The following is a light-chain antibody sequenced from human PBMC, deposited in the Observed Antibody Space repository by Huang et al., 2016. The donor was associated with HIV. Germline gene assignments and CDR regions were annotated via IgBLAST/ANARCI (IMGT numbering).Light chain of an antibody. CDR3: QQYGSSPLT. V-gene: IGKV3D-20*01. J-gene: IGKJ4*01. CDR2: EAS. Sequence: EIVLTQSPATLSLSPGERATLSFGASQSLSSSYLAWCQQKPGLAPRLRIYEASNRATGIPDRFSGSGAGTDFTLTISRLEPEDFAVYYCQQYGSSPLTFGGGTKVEIK. CDR1: QSLSSSY.